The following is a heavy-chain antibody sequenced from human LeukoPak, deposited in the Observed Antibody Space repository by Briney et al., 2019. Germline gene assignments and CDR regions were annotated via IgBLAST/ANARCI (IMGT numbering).Heavy chain of an antibody. V-gene: IGHV3-11*01. CDR1: GFTFSDYY. CDR2: ISSSGSTI. CDR3: AKSSGSVRHFYYYYMDV. Sequence: GGSLRLSCAASGFTFSDYYMSWIRQAPGKGLEWISYISSSGSTIDYADSVKGRFTISRDNAKNSLYLQMNSLRAEDTALYYCAKSSGSVRHFYYYYMDVWGKGTTVTVSS. D-gene: IGHD1-26*01. J-gene: IGHJ6*03.